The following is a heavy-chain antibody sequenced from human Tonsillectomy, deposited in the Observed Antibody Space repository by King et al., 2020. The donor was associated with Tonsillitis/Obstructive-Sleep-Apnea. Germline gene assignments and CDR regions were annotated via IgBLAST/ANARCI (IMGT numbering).Heavy chain of an antibody. J-gene: IGHJ5*02. CDR3: ARQWRGVPGTNWFDP. CDR1: GYTFVNYD. D-gene: IGHD2-2*01. CDR2: ISFYNGNT. Sequence: VQLVESGAEVKKPGASVKVSCKASGYTFVNYDVSWVRQAPGQGLEWMGWISFYNGNTNYAQNLQGRVTITTDTSSNTAYMELRSLRSDDTAVYYCARQWRGVPGTNWFDPWGQGTLVTVSS. V-gene: IGHV1-18*01.